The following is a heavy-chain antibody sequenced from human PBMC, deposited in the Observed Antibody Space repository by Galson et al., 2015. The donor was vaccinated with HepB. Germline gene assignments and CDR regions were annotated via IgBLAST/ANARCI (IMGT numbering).Heavy chain of an antibody. D-gene: IGHD6-13*01. V-gene: IGHV4-59*08. CDR1: GFTFSSYS. J-gene: IGHJ6*02. CDR2: IYYSGST. CDR3: ATRSSSWYEYGIDV. Sequence: LRLSCAASGFTFSSYSMIWVRQAPGKGLEWIGDIYYSGSTNYNPSLKCLVTISVDTSKNQFSLKLSSVTAADTAVYYCATRSSSWYEYGIDVWGQGTTVTVSS.